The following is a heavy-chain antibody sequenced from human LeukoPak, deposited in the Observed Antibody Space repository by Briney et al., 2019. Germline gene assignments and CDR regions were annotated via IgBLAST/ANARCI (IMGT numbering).Heavy chain of an antibody. CDR2: INPSGGST. J-gene: IGHJ4*02. CDR3: ARDKSPSTGQLWSKVDY. D-gene: IGHD5-18*01. CDR1: GYTFTSYY. Sequence: ASVEVSCKASGYTFTSYYMHWVRQAPGQGLEWMGIINPSGGSTSYAQKFQGRDTMTRDTSTSTVYMELSSLRSEDTAVYYCARDKSPSTGQLWSKVDYWGQGTLVTVSS. V-gene: IGHV1-46*01.